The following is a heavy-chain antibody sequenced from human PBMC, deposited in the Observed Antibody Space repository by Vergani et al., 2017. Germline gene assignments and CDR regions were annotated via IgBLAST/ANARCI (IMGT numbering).Heavy chain of an antibody. CDR2: TWYDGNNK. D-gene: IGHD1-14*01. CDR1: GFTFNQYG. J-gene: IGHJ5*02. V-gene: IGHV3-33*01. CDR3: ARDLRLLYNRFDP. Sequence: QVQLVESVGGVVQPGRSLRLSCAASGFTFNQYGMHWVRQAPGKGLEWVSVTWYDGNNKQYADSVKGRFTISRDNSKSTMYLQMNSVRDEDTGVYYCARDLRLLYNRFDPWGQGTLVTVSS.